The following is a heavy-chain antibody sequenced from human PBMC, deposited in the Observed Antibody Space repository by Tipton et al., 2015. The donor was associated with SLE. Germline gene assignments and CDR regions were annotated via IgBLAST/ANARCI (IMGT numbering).Heavy chain of an antibody. CDR3: ARDKIVGATRTFDI. J-gene: IGHJ3*02. D-gene: IGHD1-26*01. V-gene: IGHV4-61*02. CDR2: IYTSGST. CDR1: GGSISSGSYY. Sequence: LRLSCTVSGGSISSGSYYWSWIRQPAGKGLEWIGRIYTSGSTNYNPSLKSRVTISVDTSKNQFSLKLSSVTAADTAVYYCARDKIVGATRTFDIWGQGTMVTVSS.